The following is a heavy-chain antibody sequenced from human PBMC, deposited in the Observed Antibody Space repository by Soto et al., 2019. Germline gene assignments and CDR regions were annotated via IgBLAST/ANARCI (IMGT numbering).Heavy chain of an antibody. Sequence: QVQLVQSGAEVKKPGDSVKLSCRTSGYTFTHYYIHWVRQAPGQGLEWLAIINPASGSTNYAQDFLGRVTLTMDTSTTTVYRELSGLRAEDTAIFYCARDLAAGDHWGQGTLVTVSS. D-gene: IGHD6-25*01. CDR3: ARDLAAGDH. V-gene: IGHV1-46*01. CDR1: GYTFTHYY. J-gene: IGHJ4*02. CDR2: INPASGST.